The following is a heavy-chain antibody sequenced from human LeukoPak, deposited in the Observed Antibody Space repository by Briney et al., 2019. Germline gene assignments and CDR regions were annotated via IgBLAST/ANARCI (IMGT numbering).Heavy chain of an antibody. D-gene: IGHD1-20*01. CDR3: ARATAITGTRYFDY. J-gene: IGHJ4*02. Sequence: PGGSLRLSCAASGFTFSSYWMIWVRQAPGKGLEWVANIKQDGSEKYYVDSVKGRFTISRDNAKNSLYLQMNSLRDEDTAVYYCARATAITGTRYFDYWGQGTLVTVSS. CDR1: GFTFSSYW. V-gene: IGHV3-7*01. CDR2: IKQDGSEK.